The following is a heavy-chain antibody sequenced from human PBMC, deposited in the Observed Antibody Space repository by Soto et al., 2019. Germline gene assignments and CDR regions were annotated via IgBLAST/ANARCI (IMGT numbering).Heavy chain of an antibody. J-gene: IGHJ4*02. Sequence: QVHLVQSGAEVKKPGASVKVSCKGSGYGFTTYGITWVRQAPGQGLEWMAWISAHNGNTNYAQKLHGVVTGTRYTSTSTAYMELRSLRSDDTAVYYWARGRYGDYWGQGALVTVSS. CDR3: ARGRYGDY. V-gene: IGHV1-18*01. D-gene: IGHD1-1*01. CDR1: GYGFTTYG. CDR2: ISAHNGNT.